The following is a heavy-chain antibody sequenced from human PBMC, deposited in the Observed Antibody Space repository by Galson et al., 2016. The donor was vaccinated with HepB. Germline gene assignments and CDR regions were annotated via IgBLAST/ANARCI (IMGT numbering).Heavy chain of an antibody. CDR2: IYSRGGT. CDR1: GFTVSNNY. V-gene: IGHV3-53*01. D-gene: IGHD1-26*01. J-gene: IGHJ4*02. Sequence: SLRLSCAASGFTVSNNYMSWVRLVPGKGLECVSLIYSRGGTLYADSVKGRFIISRDNARKSLHLQMNSLRAEDTAVYYCARDFNWEPSEASDYWGQGTLVTVSS. CDR3: ARDFNWEPSEASDY.